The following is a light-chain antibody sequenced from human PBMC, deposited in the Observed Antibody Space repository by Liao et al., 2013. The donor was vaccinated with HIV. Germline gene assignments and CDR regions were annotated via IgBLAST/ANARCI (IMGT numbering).Light chain of an antibody. V-gene: IGLV3-21*01. Sequence: SYELTQPPSVSVAPGKTARMTCGGNSIGSKSVHWYQQKPGQAPVLVISHDTDRPSGIPARFSGSNSGNTATLTLSRVEAGDEADYYCQVWDSSSDHWVFGGGTKLTVL. CDR3: QVWDSSSDHWV. CDR2: HDT. CDR1: SIGSKS. J-gene: IGLJ3*02.